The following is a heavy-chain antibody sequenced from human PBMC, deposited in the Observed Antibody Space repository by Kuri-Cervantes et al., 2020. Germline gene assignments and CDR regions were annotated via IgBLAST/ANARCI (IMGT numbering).Heavy chain of an antibody. CDR3: AKVKGRRFEYSSSLDYYYMDV. D-gene: IGHD6-6*01. CDR2: ISSSSSTI. Sequence: GESLKISCAASGFTFSSYSTNWVRQAPGKGLEWVSYISSSSSTIYYADSVKGRFTISRDNAKNSLYLQMNSLRAEDTAVYYCAKVKGRRFEYSSSLDYYYMDVWGKGTTVTVSS. V-gene: IGHV3-48*01. CDR1: GFTFSSYS. J-gene: IGHJ6*03.